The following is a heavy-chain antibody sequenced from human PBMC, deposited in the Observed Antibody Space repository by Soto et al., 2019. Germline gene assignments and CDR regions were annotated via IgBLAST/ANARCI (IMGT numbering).Heavy chain of an antibody. D-gene: IGHD2-21*02. V-gene: IGHV3-23*01. CDR1: GFXFXXYA. CDR3: ARAEVTAVFGF. J-gene: IGHJ4*02. Sequence: EEQLLESGGVLVVPGGSLXLSCAASGFXFXXYAMTWVRQAPGKGLEWVSSIRGNGDRTYYAESVKGRFTISRDNSKSTLFLQMNSLRADDTAVYFCARAEVTAVFGFWGQGTLVTVSS. CDR2: IRGNGDRT.